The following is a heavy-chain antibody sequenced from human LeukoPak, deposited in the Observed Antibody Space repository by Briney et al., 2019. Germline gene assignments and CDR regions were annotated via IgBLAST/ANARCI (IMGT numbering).Heavy chain of an antibody. CDR1: GGTFTSYA. V-gene: IGHV1-69*05. Sequence: PLKVSSKASGGTFTSYAISWVRQAPGQGLEWMGGIIPIIGTANYAQKFQGRVTITTDESTSTAYMELSSLKSEDTAVYYCATPQYYYDSSAPPPFDYWGQGTLVTVSS. CDR2: IIPIIGTA. D-gene: IGHD3-22*01. CDR3: ATPQYYYDSSAPPPFDY. J-gene: IGHJ4*02.